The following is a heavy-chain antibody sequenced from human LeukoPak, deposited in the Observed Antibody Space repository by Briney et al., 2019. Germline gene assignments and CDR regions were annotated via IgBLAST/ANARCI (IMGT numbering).Heavy chain of an antibody. D-gene: IGHD1-1*01. Sequence: ASVKVSCKASGYTFTGYYMHWVRQAPGQGREWMEWINPNSGGTNYAQKFQGRVTMTRDTSISTAYMELSRLRSDDTAVYYCARDRQLERRYYAFDIWGQGTMVTVSS. CDR1: GYTFTGYY. CDR2: INPNSGGT. V-gene: IGHV1-2*02. J-gene: IGHJ3*02. CDR3: ARDRQLERRYYAFDI.